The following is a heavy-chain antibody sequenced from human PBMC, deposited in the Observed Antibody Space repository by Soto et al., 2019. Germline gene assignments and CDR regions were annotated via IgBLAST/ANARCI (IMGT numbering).Heavy chain of an antibody. V-gene: IGHV4-34*01. D-gene: IGHD2-15*01. J-gene: IGHJ1*01. Sequence: SETLSLTCAVYGGSFSGYYWSWIRQPPGKGLEWIGEINHSGSTNYNPSLKSRVTISVDTSKNQFSLKLSSVTAADTAVYYCAGGLYCSGGSCYRPYQHWGQGTLVTVSS. CDR1: GGSFSGYY. CDR3: AGGLYCSGGSCYRPYQH. CDR2: INHSGST.